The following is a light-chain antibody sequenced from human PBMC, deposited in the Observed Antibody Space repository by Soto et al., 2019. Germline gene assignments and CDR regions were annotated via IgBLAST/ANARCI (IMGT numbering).Light chain of an antibody. CDR3: SSYTSSSTLGV. Sequence: QSALTQPASVSGSPEQSITISCTGTSSDVGGYNYVSWYQQHPGKAPKLMIYDVSNRPSGVSNRFSGSKSGNTASLTISGLQAEDEADYYCSSYTSSSTLGVFGGGTKVTVL. CDR1: SSDVGGYNY. CDR2: DVS. J-gene: IGLJ2*01. V-gene: IGLV2-14*01.